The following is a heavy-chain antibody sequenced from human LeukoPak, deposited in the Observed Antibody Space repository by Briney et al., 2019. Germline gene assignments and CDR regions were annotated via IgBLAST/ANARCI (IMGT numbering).Heavy chain of an antibody. Sequence: SETLSLTCAVYGGSFSGYYWSWIRQPPGKGLEWIGYIYYSGSTNYNPSLKSRVTISVDTSKNQFSLKLSSVTAADTAVYYCARATYYYGSGSYPYYMDVWGKGTTVTISS. J-gene: IGHJ6*03. CDR3: ARATYYYGSGSYPYYMDV. CDR1: GGSFSGYY. V-gene: IGHV4-59*01. CDR2: IYYSGST. D-gene: IGHD3-10*01.